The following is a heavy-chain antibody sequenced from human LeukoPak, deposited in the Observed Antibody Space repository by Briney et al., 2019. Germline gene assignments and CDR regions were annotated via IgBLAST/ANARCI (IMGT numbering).Heavy chain of an antibody. V-gene: IGHV4-34*01. CDR3: ARARFAGYSSSWAHPQGYYFDY. Sequence: SETLSLTCAVYGGSFSGYYWSWIRQPPGKGLEWIGEINHSGSTNYNPSLKSRVTISVDTSKNQFSLKLSSVTAADTAVYYCARARFAGYSSSWAHPQGYYFDYWGQGTLVTVSS. CDR1: GGSFSGYY. D-gene: IGHD6-13*01. J-gene: IGHJ4*02. CDR2: INHSGST.